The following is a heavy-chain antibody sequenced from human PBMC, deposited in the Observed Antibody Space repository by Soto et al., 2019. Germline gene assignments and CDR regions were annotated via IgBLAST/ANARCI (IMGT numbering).Heavy chain of an antibody. D-gene: IGHD2-2*01. Sequence: ASVKVSCKASGYTFTGYYMHWVRQAPGQGLEWMGWMNPNSGGTNYAQKFQGRVTMTRDTSISTAYVELSRLRSDDTAVYYCARVDILVVPAALHGMDVWGQGTTVTVSS. CDR3: ARVDILVVPAALHGMDV. CDR1: GYTFTGYY. CDR2: MNPNSGGT. V-gene: IGHV1-2*02. J-gene: IGHJ6*02.